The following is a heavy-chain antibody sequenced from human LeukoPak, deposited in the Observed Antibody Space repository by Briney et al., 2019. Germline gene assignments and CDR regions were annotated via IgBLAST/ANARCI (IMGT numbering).Heavy chain of an antibody. J-gene: IGHJ5*02. CDR1: RASISRPYY. CDR2: MFHTGST. CDR3: ASQISSRTLWFDP. V-gene: IGHV4-38-2*01. D-gene: IGHD2-2*01. Sequence: SETLSLTCAVSRASISRPYYWGWIRQPPGKGLEWIGSMFHTGSTYYNPSLKSRVTISLDTSKNQFSPKLSSVTAADTAVYFCASQISSRTLWFDPWGQGILVTVSS.